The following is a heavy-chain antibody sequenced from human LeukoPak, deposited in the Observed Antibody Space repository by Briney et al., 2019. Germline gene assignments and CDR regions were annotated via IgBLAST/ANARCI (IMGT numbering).Heavy chain of an antibody. D-gene: IGHD5-24*01. Sequence: SEILSLTCTVSGGSISSGSYYWSWIRQPAGKGLEWIGRIYTSGSTNYNPSLKSRVTISVDTSKNQFSLKLSSVTAADTAVYYCARDGYNLRIDYWGQGTLVTVSS. V-gene: IGHV4-61*02. CDR1: GGSISSGSYY. CDR3: ARDGYNLRIDY. J-gene: IGHJ4*02. CDR2: IYTSGST.